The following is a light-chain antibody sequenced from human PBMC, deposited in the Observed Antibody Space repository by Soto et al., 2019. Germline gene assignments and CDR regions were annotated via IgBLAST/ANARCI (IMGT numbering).Light chain of an antibody. Sequence: EIVLTQSPATLSLSPGERATLSCRASQSVSSYLAWYQQKPGQAPRLLIYDASNRATGIPARFSGSGSGTDFTLTISSLEPEDSAMYYCQQYGDSPFAFGPGTKLDVK. V-gene: IGKV3-11*01. CDR1: QSVSSY. CDR2: DAS. CDR3: QQYGDSPFA. J-gene: IGKJ3*01.